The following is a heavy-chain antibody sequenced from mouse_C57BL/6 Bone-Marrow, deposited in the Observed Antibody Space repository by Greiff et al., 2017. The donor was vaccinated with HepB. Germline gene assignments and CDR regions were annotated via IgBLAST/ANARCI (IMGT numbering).Heavy chain of an antibody. CDR3: ARAPYYGYDGGDYAKDY. J-gene: IGHJ4*01. V-gene: IGHV1-47*01. CDR2: FHPYNDDT. D-gene: IGHD2-9*01. CDR1: GYTFTTYP. Sequence: VQLQESGAELVKPGASVKMSCKASGYTFTTYPIAWMKQNPGKSLEWIGNFHPYNDDTKYNEKFKGKATLTVEKSSSTVYLELSRLTSDDSAVYYCARAPYYGYDGGDYAKDYWGQGTSVTVSS.